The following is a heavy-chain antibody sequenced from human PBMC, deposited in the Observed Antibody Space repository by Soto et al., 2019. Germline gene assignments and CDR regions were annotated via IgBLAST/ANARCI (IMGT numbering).Heavy chain of an antibody. CDR2: ISAYNGNT. J-gene: IGHJ4*02. CDR3: ARVGGEPGYDFWSGYYTRRYYFDY. CDR1: GYTFTSYG. Sequence: QVQLVQSGAEVKKPGASVKVSCKASGYTFTSYGISWVRQAPGQGLEGMGWISAYNGNTNYAQKLQGRVTMTTDTSTSTAYMELRSLRSDDTAVYYCARVGGEPGYDFWSGYYTRRYYFDYWGQGTLVTVSS. D-gene: IGHD3-3*01. V-gene: IGHV1-18*01.